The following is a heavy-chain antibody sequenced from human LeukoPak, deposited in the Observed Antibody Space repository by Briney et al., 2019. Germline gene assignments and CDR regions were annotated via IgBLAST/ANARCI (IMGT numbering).Heavy chain of an antibody. J-gene: IGHJ6*02. D-gene: IGHD3-22*01. CDR3: ASYSSGYRAGYYYYYGMDV. V-gene: IGHV4-4*02. CDR2: IYYSGST. CDR1: GGSISSSNW. Sequence: SETLSLTCAVSGGSISSSNWWSWVRQPPGKGLEWIGYIYYSGSTNYNPSLKSRVTISVDRSKNQFSLKLSSVTAADTAVYYCASYSSGYRAGYYYYYGMDVWGQGTTVTVSS.